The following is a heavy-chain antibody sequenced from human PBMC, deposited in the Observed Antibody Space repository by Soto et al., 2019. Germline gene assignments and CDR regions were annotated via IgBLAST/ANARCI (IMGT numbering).Heavy chain of an antibody. Sequence: QLQLQESGPGLVKPSETLSLTCTVSGGSMSSSRYYWGWIRQPPGTGLEWVGSIYYSGSSYYNPYLKSRVAISVDTSMNQFSLRMSSGTAADAAVYYCARHDRQGSTYYDFWSGYYPFDYWGQGTLVTVSS. J-gene: IGHJ4*02. CDR3: ARHDRQGSTYYDFWSGYYPFDY. CDR2: IYYSGSS. V-gene: IGHV4-39*01. D-gene: IGHD3-3*01. CDR1: GGSMSSSRYY.